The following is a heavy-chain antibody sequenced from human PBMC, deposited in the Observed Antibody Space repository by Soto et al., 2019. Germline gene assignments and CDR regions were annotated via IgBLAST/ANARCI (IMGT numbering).Heavy chain of an antibody. CDR2: IVVVSGST. CDR3: SADHPHMAMGWPV. Sequence: QTQLVQSAAEVREPGTSVRVSCRASGFDFGSFGIQFLRQTRGRGLEWIGWIVVVSGSTNYARQFQGRVAISRDMSSSTAYLDLYDLKSDDTAVYFCSADHPHMAMGWPVWGQGTTVTVSS. J-gene: IGHJ6*02. CDR1: GFDFGSFG. V-gene: IGHV1-58*02. D-gene: IGHD1-26*01.